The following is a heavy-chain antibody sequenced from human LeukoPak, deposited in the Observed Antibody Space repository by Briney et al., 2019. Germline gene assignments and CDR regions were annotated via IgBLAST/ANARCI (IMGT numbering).Heavy chain of an antibody. CDR1: GFTVSSNY. V-gene: IGHV3-66*01. D-gene: IGHD1-1*01. CDR2: IYGGVNT. Sequence: GGSLRLSCAAPGFTVSSNYMSWVRQAPGKGLEWVSVIYGGVNTVYADSVQGRFTISRDNFKNTLYLQMSSLRAEDTAVYYCAKSPKTGFLFDYWGKGTLVTVSS. CDR3: AKSPKTGFLFDY. J-gene: IGHJ4*02.